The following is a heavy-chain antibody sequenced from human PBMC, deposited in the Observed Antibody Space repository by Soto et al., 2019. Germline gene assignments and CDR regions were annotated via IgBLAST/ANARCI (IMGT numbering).Heavy chain of an antibody. D-gene: IGHD6-6*01. CDR2: INPNSGGT. CDR3: AREVKKPEYSSSSGGMDV. Sequence: ASVKVSCKASGYTFTGYYMHWVRQAPGQGLEWMGWINPNSGGTNYAQKFQGRVTLTRDTSISTAYMELSRLRSDDTAVYYCAREVKKPEYSSSSGGMDVWGQGTTVTVSS. V-gene: IGHV1-2*02. J-gene: IGHJ6*02. CDR1: GYTFTGYY.